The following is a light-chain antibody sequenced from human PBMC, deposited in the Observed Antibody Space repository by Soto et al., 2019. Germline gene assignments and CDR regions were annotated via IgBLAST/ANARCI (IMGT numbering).Light chain of an antibody. CDR3: QSYDSSLSSSV. CDR1: SSNIGAGYD. J-gene: IGLJ2*01. V-gene: IGLV1-40*01. Sequence: QSVLTQPPSVSGAPGQRVTISCTGSSSNIGAGYDVHWYQQLPGTAPKLLIYGNSNRPSGVPDRFSGSKSGTSASLAITGLQAEDDADYYCQSYDSSLSSSVFVGGTKLTVL. CDR2: GNS.